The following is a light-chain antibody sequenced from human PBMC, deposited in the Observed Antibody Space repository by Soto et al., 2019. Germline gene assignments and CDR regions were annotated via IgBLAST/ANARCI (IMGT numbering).Light chain of an antibody. CDR1: QSISSN. V-gene: IGKV1-39*01. CDR2: TAA. J-gene: IGKJ1*01. Sequence: DIQMTQSPSSLSASVGDRVTITCRASQSISSNLNWYQQKPGKAPKLLIYTAASLQSGVPSRFSGSGSGTDFTLTIASLQLEDFATYYCQQSNSLPPTFGQATMVEIK. CDR3: QQSNSLPPT.